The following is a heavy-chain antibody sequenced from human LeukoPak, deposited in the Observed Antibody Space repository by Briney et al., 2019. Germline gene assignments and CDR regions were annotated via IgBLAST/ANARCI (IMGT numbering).Heavy chain of an antibody. D-gene: IGHD5-18*01. V-gene: IGHV3-23*01. CDR3: AKEGYSYGLEDYFDY. CDR1: GFTFSSYG. Sequence: GGSLRLSCAASGFTFSSYGMSWVRQAPGKGLGWVSAISGSGGSTYYADSVKGRFTISRDNSKNTLYLQMNSLRAEDTAVYYCAKEGYSYGLEDYFDYWGQGTLVTVSS. J-gene: IGHJ4*02. CDR2: ISGSGGST.